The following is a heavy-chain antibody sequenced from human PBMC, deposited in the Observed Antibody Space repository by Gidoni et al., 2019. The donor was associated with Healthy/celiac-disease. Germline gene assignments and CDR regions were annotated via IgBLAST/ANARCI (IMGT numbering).Heavy chain of an antibody. V-gene: IGHV3-30-3*01. Sequence: QVQLLESGGGVVQPGRSLSLSCAASGFSFSSYAMHWVRQAPGKGLEWVAVRSYDGSNKYYADSVKGRFTISRDNSKNTLYLQMNSLRAEDTAVYYCARDGYNLLYAFDIWGQGTMVTVSS. D-gene: IGHD5-12*01. CDR3: ARDGYNLLYAFDI. CDR2: RSYDGSNK. CDR1: GFSFSSYA. J-gene: IGHJ3*02.